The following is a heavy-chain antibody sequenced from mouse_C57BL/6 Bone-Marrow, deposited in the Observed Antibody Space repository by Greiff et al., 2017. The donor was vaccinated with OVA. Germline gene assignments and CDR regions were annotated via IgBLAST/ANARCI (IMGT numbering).Heavy chain of an antibody. J-gene: IGHJ2*01. Sequence: QVQLKESGPGLVQPSQSLSITCTVSGFSLTSYGVHWVRQSPGKGLEWLGVIWRGGSTDYNAAFMSRLSITKDNSKSQVFFKMNSLQADDTAIYYCAKSATTVPYYFDYWGQGTTLTVSS. CDR3: AKSATTVPYYFDY. CDR1: GFSLTSYG. CDR2: IWRGGST. D-gene: IGHD1-1*01. V-gene: IGHV2-5*01.